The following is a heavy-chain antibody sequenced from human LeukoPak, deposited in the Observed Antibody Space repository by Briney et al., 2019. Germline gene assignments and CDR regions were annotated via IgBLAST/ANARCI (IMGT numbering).Heavy chain of an antibody. CDR1: GGSFSGYY. J-gene: IGHJ5*02. V-gene: IGHV4-34*01. D-gene: IGHD4-17*01. CDR3: ASHPSDYDRWFDP. CDR2: IYHSGST. Sequence: SETLSLTCAVYGGSFSGYYWGWIRQPPGKGLEWIGSIYHSGSTYYNPSLKSRVTISVDTSKNQFSLKLSSVTAADTVVYYCASHPSDYDRWFDPWGQGTLVTVSS.